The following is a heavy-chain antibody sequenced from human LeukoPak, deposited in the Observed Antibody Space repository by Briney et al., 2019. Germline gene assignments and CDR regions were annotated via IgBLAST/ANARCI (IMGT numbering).Heavy chain of an antibody. CDR2: IYYSGIT. CDR1: GGSISKSNSS. D-gene: IGHD5/OR15-5a*01. J-gene: IGHJ4*02. Sequence: SETLSLTCTVSGGSISKSNSSWAWIRQPPGKGLEWIGTIYYSGITHYSPSLKSRVTISVDTSKNQFSLKLSSVTATDTALYYCARRVYGTSQYYWGQGTLVTVSS. V-gene: IGHV4-39*01. CDR3: ARRVYGTSQYY.